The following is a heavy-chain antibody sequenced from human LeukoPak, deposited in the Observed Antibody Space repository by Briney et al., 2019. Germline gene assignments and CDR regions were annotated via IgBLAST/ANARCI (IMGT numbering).Heavy chain of an antibody. CDR1: GFTFSSYA. CDR2: ISSNGGST. CDR3: VKDRKYCSGGSCYSPYAEYFQH. V-gene: IGHV3-64D*06. Sequence: PGGSLRLSCSASGFTFSSYAMHWVRQAPGKGLEYVSAISSNGGSTYYADSVKGRFTISRDNSKNTLYLQMSSLRAEDTAVYYCVKDRKYCSGGSCYSPYAEYFQHWGQGTLVTVSS. J-gene: IGHJ1*01. D-gene: IGHD2-15*01.